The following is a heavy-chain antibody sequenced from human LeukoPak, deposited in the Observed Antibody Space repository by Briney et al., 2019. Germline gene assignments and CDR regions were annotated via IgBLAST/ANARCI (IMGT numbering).Heavy chain of an antibody. CDR3: AKGRPKTFDY. J-gene: IGHJ4*02. D-gene: IGHD6-6*01. CDR2: ISNSGSNT. CDR1: GFTFSSYD. V-gene: IGHV3-23*01. Sequence: SGGSLRLSCAASGFTFSSYDMSWVRQAPGKGLEWVSTISNSGSNTYYADSVKGRFTISRDNSKNTLSLQMNSLRAEDTAIYYCAKGRPKTFDYWGQGTLVTVSS.